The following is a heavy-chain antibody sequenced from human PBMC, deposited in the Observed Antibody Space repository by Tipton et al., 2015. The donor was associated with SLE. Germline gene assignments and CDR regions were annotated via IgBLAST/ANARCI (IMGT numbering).Heavy chain of an antibody. Sequence: TLSLTCTVSGGSISSSSYYWGWIRQYPGKGLEWIGTIYYSGSDYYNPSLKSRVTISVDTSKNQFSLKLSSVTAADTAVYYCARLPTGFPNWFDPWGQGTLVTVSS. V-gene: IGHV4-39*01. CDR2: IYYSGSD. CDR1: GGSISSSSYY. D-gene: IGHD4-17*01. CDR3: ARLPTGFPNWFDP. J-gene: IGHJ5*02.